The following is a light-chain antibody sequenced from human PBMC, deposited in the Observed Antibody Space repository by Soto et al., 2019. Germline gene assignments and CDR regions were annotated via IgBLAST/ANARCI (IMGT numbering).Light chain of an antibody. J-gene: IGKJ2*01. CDR2: KAS. Sequence: DIQMTQSPSTLSASVGDRVTITCRASQSISSWLAWYKQTPGKAPKLLIYKASSLETGVPSRFSGSGSGTEVTLTITSLQPDDFANYYCQQYNTFTSTFGQGTKLEIK. V-gene: IGKV1-5*03. CDR1: QSISSW. CDR3: QQYNTFTST.